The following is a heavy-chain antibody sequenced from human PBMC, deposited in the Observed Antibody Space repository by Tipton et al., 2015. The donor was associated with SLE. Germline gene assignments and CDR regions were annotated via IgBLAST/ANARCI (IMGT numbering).Heavy chain of an antibody. CDR2: IYYSGST. Sequence: TLSLTCTVSGGSISSGGYYWSWIRQHPGKGLEWIGYIYYSGSTNYNPSLKSRVTISVDTSKNQFSLKLSSVTAADTAVYYCARDPSPYDFWSGYYPKDAFDIWGQGTTVTVSS. V-gene: IGHV4-31*03. CDR3: ARDPSPYDFWSGYYPKDAFDI. D-gene: IGHD3-3*01. J-gene: IGHJ3*02. CDR1: GGSISSGGYY.